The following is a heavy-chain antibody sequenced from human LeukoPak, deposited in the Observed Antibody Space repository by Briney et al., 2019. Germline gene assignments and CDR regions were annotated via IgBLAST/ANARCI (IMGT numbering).Heavy chain of an antibody. CDR3: ARGGGGHYYDSSGYYYFGYFQH. CDR1: GFTFSSYW. J-gene: IGHJ1*01. CDR2: IKQDGSEK. Sequence: QPGGSLRLSCAASGFTFSSYWMSWVRQAPGKGLEWVANIKQDGSEKYYVDSVKGRFTTSRDNAKNSLYLQMNSLRAEDTAVYYCARGGGGHYYDSSGYYYFGYFQHWGQGTLVTVSS. V-gene: IGHV3-7*01. D-gene: IGHD3-22*01.